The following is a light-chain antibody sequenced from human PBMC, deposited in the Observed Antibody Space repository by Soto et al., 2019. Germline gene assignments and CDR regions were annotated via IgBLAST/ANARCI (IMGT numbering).Light chain of an antibody. CDR2: RDS. CDR3: QVWDSPTAWV. Sequence: SYELTQPLSVSVALGQTATITCGGANIGDKGVHWYQQRPGQAPILVIYRDSNRPSGIPERFSGSNSGNTATLIISGAEAGDEADYYCQVWDSPTAWVFGGGTKLTVL. V-gene: IGLV3-9*01. J-gene: IGLJ3*02. CDR1: NIGDKG.